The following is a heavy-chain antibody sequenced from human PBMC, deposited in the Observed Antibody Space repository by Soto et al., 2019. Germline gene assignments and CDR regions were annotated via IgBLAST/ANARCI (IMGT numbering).Heavy chain of an antibody. D-gene: IGHD2-15*01. V-gene: IGHV3-30-3*01. CDR3: ARENIVVVVAATFDYFDY. J-gene: IGHJ4*02. CDR1: GFTFSSYA. CDR2: ISYDGSNK. Sequence: QVQLVESGGGVVQPGRSLRLSRAASGFTFSSYAMHWVRQAPGKGLEWVAVISYDGSNKYYADSVKGRFTISRDNSKNTLYLQMNSLRAEDTAVYYCARENIVVVVAATFDYFDYWGQGTLVTVSS.